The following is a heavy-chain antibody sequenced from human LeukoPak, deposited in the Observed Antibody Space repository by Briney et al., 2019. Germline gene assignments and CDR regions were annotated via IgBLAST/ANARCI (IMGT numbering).Heavy chain of an antibody. J-gene: IGHJ4*02. V-gene: IGHV4-31*03. Sequence: SETLSLTCTVSGGSISSGGYYWSWIRQHPGKGLEWIGYIYYSGSTYYNPSLRSRVTISVDTSKNQFSLKLSSVTAADTAVYYCARVRYSSRESDYWGQGTLVTVSS. D-gene: IGHD6-19*01. CDR3: ARVRYSSRESDY. CDR1: GGSISSGGYY. CDR2: IYYSGST.